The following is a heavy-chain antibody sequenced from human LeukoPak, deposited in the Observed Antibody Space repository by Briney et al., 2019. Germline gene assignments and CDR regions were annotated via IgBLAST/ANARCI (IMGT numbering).Heavy chain of an antibody. Sequence: AGGSLRLSCAASGFTFSNYWMHWVRQAPGKGPVWVSRIKSDGSSTRFADSVQGRFTISRDNGKDTVYLQMNSLRAEDTAVCYCARGGDTSNWYPGYFDYWGQGALVTVSS. CDR1: GFTFSNYW. CDR2: IKSDGSST. CDR3: ARGGDTSNWYPGYFDY. J-gene: IGHJ4*02. V-gene: IGHV3-74*01. D-gene: IGHD6-13*01.